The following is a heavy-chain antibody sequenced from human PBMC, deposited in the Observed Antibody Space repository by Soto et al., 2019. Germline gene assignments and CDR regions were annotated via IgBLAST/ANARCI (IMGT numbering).Heavy chain of an antibody. CDR1: GYTFTSYG. V-gene: IGHV1-18*04. CDR2: ISAYNGNT. D-gene: IGHD6-13*01. Sequence: ASVKVSCKASGYTFTSYGISRVRQAPGQGLEWMGWISAYNGNTNYAQKLQGRVTTTTDTSTSTAYMELRSLRSDDTAVYYCARFVAAAGRGGWFDPWGQGTLVTVSS. CDR3: ARFVAAAGRGGWFDP. J-gene: IGHJ5*02.